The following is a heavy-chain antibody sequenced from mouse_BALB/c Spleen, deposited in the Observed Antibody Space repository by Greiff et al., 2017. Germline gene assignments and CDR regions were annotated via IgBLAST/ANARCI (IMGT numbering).Heavy chain of an antibody. D-gene: IGHD2-2*01. V-gene: IGHV5-6-5*01. CDR2: ISSGGST. CDR3: ASGQGLWLRRVYFDY. CDR1: GFTFSSYA. Sequence: EVMLVESGGGLVKPGGSLTLSCAASGFTFSSYAMSWVRQTPEKSLEWVASISSGGSTYYPDSVKGRFTISRDNARNILYLQMSSLRSEDTAMYYCASGQGLWLRRVYFDYWGQGTTLTVSS. J-gene: IGHJ2*01.